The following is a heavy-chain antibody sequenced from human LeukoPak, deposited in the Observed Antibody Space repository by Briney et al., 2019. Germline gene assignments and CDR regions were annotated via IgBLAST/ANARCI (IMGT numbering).Heavy chain of an antibody. D-gene: IGHD1-26*01. CDR3: ARGLPARARSYAFDI. Sequence: ASVKVSCKASGYTFTGYYMHWVRQAPGQGLEWMGWINPNSGGTNYAQKFQGRVTMTRDTSISTAYMELSRLRSDDTAVYYCARGLPARARSYAFDIWGQGTMVTVSS. CDR1: GYTFTGYY. CDR2: INPNSGGT. V-gene: IGHV1-2*02. J-gene: IGHJ3*02.